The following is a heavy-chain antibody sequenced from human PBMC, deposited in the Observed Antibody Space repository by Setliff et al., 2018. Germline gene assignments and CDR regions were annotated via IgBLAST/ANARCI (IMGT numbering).Heavy chain of an antibody. CDR3: ARLSALSTRITDLYFDL. D-gene: IGHD2-2*01. CDR1: VGSFRGHY. Sequence: SETLSLTCAGYVGSFRGHYWSWIRQPPGKGREWIGEINHSGSTNYTPSLKSRVTISVDTSKNQFSLKLSSVTAADTAFYYCARLSALSTRITDLYFDLWGRGTLVTVSS. J-gene: IGHJ2*01. V-gene: IGHV4-34*01. CDR2: INHSGST.